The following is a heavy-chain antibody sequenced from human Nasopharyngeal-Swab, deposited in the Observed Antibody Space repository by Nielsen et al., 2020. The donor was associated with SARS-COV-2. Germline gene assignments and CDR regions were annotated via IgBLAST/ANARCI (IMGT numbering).Heavy chain of an antibody. V-gene: IGHV1-69*04. CDR3: ARDGTTVTRFRAFDI. J-gene: IGHJ3*02. CDR2: IIPILGIA. CDR1: GYTLTELS. D-gene: IGHD4-17*01. Sequence: SVKVSCKVSGYTLTELSMHWVRQAPGQGLEWMGRIIPILGIANYAQKFQGRDTITADKSTSTAYMELSSLRSEDTAVYYCARDGTTVTRFRAFDIWGQGTMVTVSS.